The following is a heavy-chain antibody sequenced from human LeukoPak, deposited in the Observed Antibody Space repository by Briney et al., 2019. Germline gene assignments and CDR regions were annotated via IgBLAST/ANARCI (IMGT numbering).Heavy chain of an antibody. CDR2: IIPIFGTA. V-gene: IGHV1-69*06. D-gene: IGHD6-6*01. Sequence: SVKVSCKASGYTFSSYYIHWVRQAPGQGLEWMGGIIPIFGTANYAQKFQGRVTITADKSTSTAYMELSSLRSEDTAVYYCARFEYSSPSTYYYYYMDVWGKGTTVTVSS. J-gene: IGHJ6*03. CDR3: ARFEYSSPSTYYYYYMDV. CDR1: GYTFSSYY.